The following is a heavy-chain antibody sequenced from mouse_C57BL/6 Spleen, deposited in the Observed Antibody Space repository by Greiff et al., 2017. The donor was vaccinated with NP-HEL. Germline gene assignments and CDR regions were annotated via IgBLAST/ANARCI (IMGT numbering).Heavy chain of an antibody. V-gene: IGHV1-42*01. CDR3: ARYGVYYSNLDY. J-gene: IGHJ2*01. CDR2: INPSTGGT. Sequence: VQLQQSGPELVKPGASVKISCKASGYSFTGYYMNWVKQSPEKSLEWIGEINPSTGGTTYNQKFKAKATLTVDKSSITAYMQLQSLTSEDSAVYYCARYGVYYSNLDYWGQGTTRTVSS. D-gene: IGHD2-5*01. CDR1: GYSFTGYY.